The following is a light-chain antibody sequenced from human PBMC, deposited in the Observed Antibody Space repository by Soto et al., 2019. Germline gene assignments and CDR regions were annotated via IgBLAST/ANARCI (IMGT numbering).Light chain of an antibody. J-gene: IGLJ3*02. V-gene: IGLV3-1*01. CDR2: QDS. CDR1: KLGDKY. CDR3: QAWDSVWV. Sequence: SYELTQPPSVSVSPGQTASITCSGDKLGDKYACWYQQKPGQSPVLVIYQDSKRPSGIPERFSGSNSGNTATLTISGTQAMDEADYYCQAWDSVWVFGGGTKVTVL.